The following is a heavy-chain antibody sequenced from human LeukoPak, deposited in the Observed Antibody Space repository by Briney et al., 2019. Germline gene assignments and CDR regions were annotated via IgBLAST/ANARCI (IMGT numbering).Heavy chain of an antibody. J-gene: IGHJ4*02. CDR2: VYYSGST. D-gene: IGHD2-2*01. CDR1: GGSISSSSYY. V-gene: IGHV4-39*01. Sequence: PSETLSLTCTVSGGSISSSSYYWGWIRQPPGKGLEWIGSVYYSGSTYYNPSLKSRVTISIDTSKNQFSLKVSSVTATGTAVYYCARLLVVEGFDFWGQGTLVTVSS. CDR3: ARLLVVEGFDF.